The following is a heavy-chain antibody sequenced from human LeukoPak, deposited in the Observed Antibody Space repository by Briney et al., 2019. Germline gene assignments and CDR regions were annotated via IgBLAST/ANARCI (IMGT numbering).Heavy chain of an antibody. V-gene: IGHV5-51*01. D-gene: IGHD3-10*01. Sequence: PGESLKISCKGSGYSFTRNWIGWVRQMPGKGLEWMGIIYPGDSDTTYSPSFQGQVTISADKSISTAYLQWSSLKASDTAMYYCARHRRKSIIGTVSSRGFDSWGQGTLVTVSS. J-gene: IGHJ4*02. CDR1: GYSFTRNW. CDR2: IYPGDSDT. CDR3: ARHRRKSIIGTVSSRGFDS.